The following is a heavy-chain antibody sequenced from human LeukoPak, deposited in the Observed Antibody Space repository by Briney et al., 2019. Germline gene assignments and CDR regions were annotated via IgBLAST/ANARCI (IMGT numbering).Heavy chain of an antibody. D-gene: IGHD3-16*01. CDR3: TRDARGYATI. Sequence: PGRSLRLSCAASGFTFSNFGMHWVRQAPGKGLEWVAVIRFDGSNNYYADSVKGRFTISRDNSKNMLYLQMNSLRAEDTAVYYCTRDARGYATIWGQGTLVTVSS. J-gene: IGHJ4*02. CDR2: IRFDGSNN. CDR1: GFTFSNFG. V-gene: IGHV3-33*01.